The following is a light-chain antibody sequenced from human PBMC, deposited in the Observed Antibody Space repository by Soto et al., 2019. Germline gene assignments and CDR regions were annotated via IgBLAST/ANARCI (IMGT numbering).Light chain of an antibody. Sequence: DVQMTQSPSSLSAFVGDRVTITCRASQGIAPYLAWFQQKPGKVPKLLIYATSTLQSAVPSRFSGSGSGTDFTLTINSLQPEDVGTYYCQKYNSAPLTFGGGTKVDIK. CDR2: ATS. CDR1: QGIAPY. J-gene: IGKJ4*01. CDR3: QKYNSAPLT. V-gene: IGKV1-27*01.